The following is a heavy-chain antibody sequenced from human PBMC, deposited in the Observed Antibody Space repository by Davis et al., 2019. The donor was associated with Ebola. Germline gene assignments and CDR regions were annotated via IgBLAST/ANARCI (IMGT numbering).Heavy chain of an antibody. CDR3: AKRVRVAALGPSSFEY. V-gene: IGHV3-23*01. J-gene: IGHJ4*02. Sequence: PGGSLRLSCAASGFTFSYYAMTWVRQAPGKGLEWVSTISGSGGSTYYADSVKGRFTISRDNSKNTLYLQMNSLRAEDTAVYYCAKRVRVAALGPSSFEYWGQRTLVTVSS. CDR1: GFTFSYYA. CDR2: ISGSGGST. D-gene: IGHD6-13*01.